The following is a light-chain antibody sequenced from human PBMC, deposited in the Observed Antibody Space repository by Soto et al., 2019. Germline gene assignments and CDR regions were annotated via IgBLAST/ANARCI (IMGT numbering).Light chain of an antibody. CDR1: TNDIGDYND. V-gene: IGLV2-14*01. J-gene: IGLJ2*01. CDR3: CSYTSSSTLI. Sequence: QSALTQPASVSGSPGQSLTISCTGTTNDIGDYNDVSWYQQHPGKAPKLIIYEVTNRPSGVSFRFSGSKSGNTASLTISGLQAEDEADYYCCSYTSSSTLIFGGGTKLTVL. CDR2: EVT.